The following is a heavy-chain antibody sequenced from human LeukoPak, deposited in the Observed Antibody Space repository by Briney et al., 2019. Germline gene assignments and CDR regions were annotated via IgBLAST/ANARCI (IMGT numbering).Heavy chain of an antibody. CDR3: ARHYGP. Sequence: PSETLSLTCTVSGGSISSYYWSWIRQPPGKELEWIGSIYYCGSTYYNPSLKSRVTISVDTSKNQFSLKLSSVTAADTAVYYCARHYGPWGQGTLVTVSS. V-gene: IGHV4-39*01. CDR1: GGSISSYY. D-gene: IGHD3-10*01. J-gene: IGHJ5*02. CDR2: IYYCGST.